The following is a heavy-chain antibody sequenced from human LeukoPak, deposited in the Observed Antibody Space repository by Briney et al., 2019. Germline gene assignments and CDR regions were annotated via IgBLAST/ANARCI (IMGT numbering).Heavy chain of an antibody. CDR1: GYTFTNYY. V-gene: IGHV1-46*01. Sequence: EASVKVSCKASGYTFTNYYMHWVRQAPGQGLEWMGIINPSGGNTNYAQNFQGRVTMTRDTSTSTVYMELSSLRSEDTAVYYCARENTSQKLRYFDYWGQGTLVTVSS. CDR3: ARENTSQKLRYFDY. D-gene: IGHD3-9*01. CDR2: INPSGGNT. J-gene: IGHJ4*02.